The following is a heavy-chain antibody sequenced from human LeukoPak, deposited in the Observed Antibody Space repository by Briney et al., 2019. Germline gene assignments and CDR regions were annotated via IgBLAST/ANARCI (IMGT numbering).Heavy chain of an antibody. D-gene: IGHD2-2*01. J-gene: IGHJ4*02. CDR3: ARGRYCSSTSCYYFDY. CDR2: IKQDGSEK. V-gene: IGHV3-7*01. Sequence: RGSLRLSCAASGFTFSSYWMSWVRQAPGKGLEWVANIKQDGSEKYYVDSVKGRFTISRDNAKNSLYLQMNSLRAEDTAVYYCARGRYCSSTSCYYFDYWGQGTLVTVSS. CDR1: GFTFSSYW.